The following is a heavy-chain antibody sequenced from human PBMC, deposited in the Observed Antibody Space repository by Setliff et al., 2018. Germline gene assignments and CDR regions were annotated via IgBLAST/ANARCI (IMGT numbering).Heavy chain of an antibody. CDR3: ARNWVTAQHYYYGMDV. CDR2: IWNDGSSR. CDR1: GFTFSNYG. J-gene: IGHJ6*02. Sequence: GSLRLSCVASGFTFSNYGMHWVRQAPGKGLEWVALIWNDGSSRFYGDSVKGRFTISRDNSKNTLYLQMDSLRAEDTAVYYCARNWVTAQHYYYGMDVWGQGTTVTVSS. V-gene: IGHV3-33*01. D-gene: IGHD2-21*02.